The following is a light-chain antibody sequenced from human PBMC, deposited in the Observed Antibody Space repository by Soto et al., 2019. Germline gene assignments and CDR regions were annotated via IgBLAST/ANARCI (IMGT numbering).Light chain of an antibody. V-gene: IGLV2-23*01. CDR1: SSDVGSYNL. CDR3: CSYAGSSTHVV. Sequence: QSVLTQPASVSGSPGQSITISCTGTSSDVGSYNLVSWYQQHPGKAPKLMIYEGSKRPSGVSNRFSGSKSGNTASLTISGLQAEGEADYYCCSYAGSSTHVVFGGGTKVTVL. J-gene: IGLJ2*01. CDR2: EGS.